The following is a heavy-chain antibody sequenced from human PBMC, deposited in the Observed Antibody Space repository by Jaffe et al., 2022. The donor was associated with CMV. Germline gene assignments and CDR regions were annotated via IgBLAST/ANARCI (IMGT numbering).Heavy chain of an antibody. CDR3: ARHEGFRYSYGIRYMDV. Sequence: EVQLVQSGAEVKKPGESLRISCKGSGYSFTSYWISWVRQMPGKGLEWMGRIDPSDSYTNYSPSFQGHVTISADKSISTAYLQWSSLKASDTAMYYCARHEGFRYSYGIRYMDVWGKGTTVTVSS. D-gene: IGHD5-18*01. CDR1: GYSFTSYW. CDR2: IDPSDSYT. J-gene: IGHJ6*03. V-gene: IGHV5-10-1*03.